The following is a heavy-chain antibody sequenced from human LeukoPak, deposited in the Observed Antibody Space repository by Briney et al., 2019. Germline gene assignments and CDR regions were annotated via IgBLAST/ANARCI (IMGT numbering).Heavy chain of an antibody. V-gene: IGHV4-59*02. CDR1: GVSVSTSH. CDR3: ARVYQSAEYYFDY. J-gene: IGHJ4*02. CDR2: LSYTGKT. Sequence: PSETLSLTCNVSGVSVSTSHWNWIRQRPGKGLEWIGCLSYTGKTDYNPSLKSRVSISLGSSNNHFSLKLTSVTAADTAVYYCARVYQSAEYYFDYWGQGNLVSVSS. D-gene: IGHD2-2*01.